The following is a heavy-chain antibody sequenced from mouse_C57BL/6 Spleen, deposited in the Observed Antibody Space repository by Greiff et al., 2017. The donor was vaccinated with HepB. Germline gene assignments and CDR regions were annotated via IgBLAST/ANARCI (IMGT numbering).Heavy chain of an antibody. CDR3: AREGGGYDVAY. D-gene: IGHD2-2*01. CDR2: ISDGGSYT. Sequence: DVKLVESGGGLVKPGGSLKLSCAASGFTFSSYAMSWVRQTPEKRLEWVATISDGGSYTYYPDNVKGRFTISRDNAKNNLYLQMSHLKSEDTAMYYCAREGGGYDVAYWGQGTLVTVSA. CDR1: GFTFSSYA. V-gene: IGHV5-4*01. J-gene: IGHJ3*01.